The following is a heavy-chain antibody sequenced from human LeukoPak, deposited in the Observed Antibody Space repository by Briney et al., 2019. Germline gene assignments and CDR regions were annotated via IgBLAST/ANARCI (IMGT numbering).Heavy chain of an antibody. V-gene: IGHV1-2*02. CDR3: ARGGDSSSWFASPNF. J-gene: IGHJ4*02. D-gene: IGHD6-13*01. CDR1: GYTFTGYY. CDR2: INPNSGGT. Sequence: VASVKVSCKASGYTFTGYYMHWVRQAPGQGLEWMGWINPNSGGTNYAQKFQGRVTMTRDASISTAYMELSRLRSDDTAVYYCARGGDSSSWFASPNFWGQGTLVTVSS.